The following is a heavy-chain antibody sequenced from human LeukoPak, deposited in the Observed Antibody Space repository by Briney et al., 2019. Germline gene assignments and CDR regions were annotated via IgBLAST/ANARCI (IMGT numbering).Heavy chain of an antibody. Sequence: SETLSLTCTVSGGSISSSSYYWGWIRQPPGKGLEWIGSIYYSGSTNYNPSLKSRVTISVDTSKNQFSLKLSSVTAADTAVYYCARSRRDWGYFDYWGQGTLVTVSS. CDR2: IYYSGST. V-gene: IGHV4-39*07. J-gene: IGHJ4*02. D-gene: IGHD7-27*01. CDR3: ARSRRDWGYFDY. CDR1: GGSISSSSYY.